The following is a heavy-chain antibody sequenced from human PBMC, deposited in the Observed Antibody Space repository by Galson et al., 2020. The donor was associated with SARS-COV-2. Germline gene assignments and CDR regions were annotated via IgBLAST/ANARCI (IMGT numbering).Heavy chain of an antibody. CDR3: ARVAVLRYFEHYWYFDL. Sequence: GESLKISCAASGFTFSSYEMNWVRQAPGKGLEWVSYISSSGSTIYYADSVKGRFTISRDNAKNSLYLQMNSLRAEDTAVYYCARVAVLRYFEHYWYFDLWGRGTLVTVSS. CDR2: ISSSGSTI. D-gene: IGHD3-9*01. V-gene: IGHV3-48*03. CDR1: GFTFSSYE. J-gene: IGHJ2*01.